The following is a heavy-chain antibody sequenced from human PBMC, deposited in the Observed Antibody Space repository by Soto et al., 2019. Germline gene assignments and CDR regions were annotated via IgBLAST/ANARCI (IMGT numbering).Heavy chain of an antibody. V-gene: IGHV4-59*01. CDR3: ARVAPYSSSFSFDY. CDR2: IYCSGST. D-gene: IGHD6-6*01. CDR1: GGSISSYY. J-gene: IGHJ4*02. Sequence: SETLSLTCTVSGGSISSYYWSWIRQPPGKGLEWIGYIYCSGSTNYNPSLKSRVTISVDTSKNQFSLKLSSVTAADTAVYYCARVAPYSSSFSFDYWGQGTLVTVSS.